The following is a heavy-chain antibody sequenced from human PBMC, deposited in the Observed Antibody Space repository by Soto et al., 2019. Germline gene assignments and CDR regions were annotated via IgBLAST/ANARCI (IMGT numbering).Heavy chain of an antibody. V-gene: IGHV4-31*02. D-gene: IGHD4-17*01. J-gene: IGHJ6*02. CDR3: ARDLRYGDYESYGMDV. CDR1: GGSISSGGYC. Sequence: SETLSLTWTVSGGSISSGGYCWSWIRQHPGKGLEWIGYIYYSGSTYYNPSLKSRVTISVDTSKNQFSLKLSSVTAADTAVYYCARDLRYGDYESYGMDVWGQGTTVTVS. CDR2: IYYSGST.